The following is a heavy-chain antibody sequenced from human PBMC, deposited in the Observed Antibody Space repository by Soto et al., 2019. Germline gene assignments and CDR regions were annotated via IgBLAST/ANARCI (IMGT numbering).Heavy chain of an antibody. V-gene: IGHV3-23*01. D-gene: IGHD6-19*01. CDR2: IGGGGSDT. CDR3: AKDAVPFNGQWDWFDS. CDR1: GFIFSDYA. J-gene: IGHJ5*01. Sequence: DVQLLESGGGLVQPGGSLRLSCAASGFIFSDYAMTWVRQAPGKGLEWVSGIGGGGSDTYYVDSVKGRFTISRDNSKNTLYLQMNSLRAEDTALYYCAKDAVPFNGQWDWFDSWGQGALVTVS.